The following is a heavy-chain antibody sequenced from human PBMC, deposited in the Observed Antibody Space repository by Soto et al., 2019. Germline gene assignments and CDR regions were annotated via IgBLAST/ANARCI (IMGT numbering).Heavy chain of an antibody. CDR3: ARETTYYYDSSGYPYNWFDP. J-gene: IGHJ5*02. CDR2: IWYDGSNK. Sequence: LRLSCAASGFTFSSYGMHWVRQAPGKGLEWVAVIWYDGSNKYYADSVKGRFTISRDNSRNTLYLQMNSLRAEDTAVYYCARETTYYYDSSGYPYNWFDPWGQGTLVTVSS. CDR1: GFTFSSYG. V-gene: IGHV3-33*01. D-gene: IGHD3-22*01.